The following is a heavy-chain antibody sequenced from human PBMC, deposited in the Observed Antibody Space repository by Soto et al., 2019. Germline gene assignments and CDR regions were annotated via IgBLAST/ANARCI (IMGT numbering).Heavy chain of an antibody. CDR2: IIPIFGTA. V-gene: IGHV1-69*01. CDR1: GGTFSSYA. Sequence: QVQLVQSGAEVKKPGSSVKVSCKASGGTFSSYAISWVRQAPGQGLEWMGGIIPIFGTANYAQKFQGRVTITADDSTSTAYRELSSLRSEDTAVYYCARGLNFKGRYNANWFVPCGQATLVTVSS. J-gene: IGHJ5*02. D-gene: IGHD1-26*01. CDR3: ARGLNFKGRYNANWFVP.